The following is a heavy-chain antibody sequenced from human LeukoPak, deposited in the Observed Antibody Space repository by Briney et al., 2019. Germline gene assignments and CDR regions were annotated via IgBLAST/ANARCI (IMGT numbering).Heavy chain of an antibody. CDR1: AFTYKTYA. V-gene: IGHV3-23*01. CDR2: MSGSGASI. D-gene: IGHD3-10*01. J-gene: IGHJ4*02. Sequence: PGGSLRLSCAASAFTYKTYALTWVRQAPGKGLERVSGMSGSGASIYYADSVKGRFTISRDTSKNTVYLQMNSLSAEDTAVYYCAKGKVWFGELDFWGRGTLVSVSS. CDR3: AKGKVWFGELDF.